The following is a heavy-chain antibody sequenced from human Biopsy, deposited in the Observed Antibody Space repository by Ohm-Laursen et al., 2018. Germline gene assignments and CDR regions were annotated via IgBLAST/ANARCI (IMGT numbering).Heavy chain of an antibody. CDR1: GVTLSGYA. J-gene: IGHJ5*01. D-gene: IGHD3-16*01. CDR2: ISASSSYI. Sequence: SLRLSCTASGVTLSGYAMNWVRQAPGKGLEWVSSISASSSYIHYADPVKGRFTVSRDNAKNSLYLQMNSLSAADTAIYYCATELLPPGVGGPWLDSWGQGTPVTVSS. V-gene: IGHV3-21*06. CDR3: ATELLPPGVGGPWLDS.